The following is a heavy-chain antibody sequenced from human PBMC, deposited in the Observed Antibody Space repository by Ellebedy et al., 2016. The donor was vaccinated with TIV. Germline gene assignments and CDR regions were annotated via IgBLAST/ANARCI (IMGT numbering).Heavy chain of an antibody. V-gene: IGHV1-46*01. D-gene: IGHD6-19*01. CDR1: GYTFTSYY. J-gene: IGHJ4*02. CDR3: AREAGVAGKGYYFDY. CDR2: INPSGGST. Sequence: ASVKVSCKASGYTFTSYYMHWVRQAPGQGLEWMGIINPSGGSTSYAQKFQGRVTMTRDTSTSTVYMELSSLRSEDTAVYYCAREAGVAGKGYYFDYWGQGILVTVSS.